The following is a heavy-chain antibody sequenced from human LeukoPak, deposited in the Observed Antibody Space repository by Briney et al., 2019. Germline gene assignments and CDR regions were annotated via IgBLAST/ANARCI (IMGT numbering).Heavy chain of an antibody. CDR1: GFTFSSYS. D-gene: IGHD2-2*01. CDR3: ARVVQGYCSSTSCYVSYGMDV. J-gene: IGHJ6*02. CDR2: ISSSSSYI. Sequence: GGSLRLSCAASGFTFSSYSMNWVRQAPGRGLEWVSSISSSSSYIYYADSVKGRFTISRDNAKNSLYLQMNSLRAEDTAVYYCARVVQGYCSSTSCYVSYGMDVWGQGTTVTVSS. V-gene: IGHV3-21*06.